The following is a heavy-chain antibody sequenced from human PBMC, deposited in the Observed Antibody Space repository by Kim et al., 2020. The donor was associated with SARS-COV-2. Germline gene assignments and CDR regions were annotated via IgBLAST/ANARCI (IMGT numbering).Heavy chain of an antibody. Sequence: VKGRFPISRDNAKNSLYLQMNSLRDEDTAVYYCASSSYGSGTYYPNWFDPWGQGTLVTVSS. J-gene: IGHJ5*02. D-gene: IGHD3-10*01. V-gene: IGHV3-48*02. CDR3: ASSSYGSGTYYPNWFDP.